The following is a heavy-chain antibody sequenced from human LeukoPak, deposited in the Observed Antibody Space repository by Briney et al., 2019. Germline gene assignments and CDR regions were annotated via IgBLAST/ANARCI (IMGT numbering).Heavy chain of an antibody. Sequence: AASVKVSCKVFGYTLTELSMHWVRQAPGKGLEWMGGFDPEDGETIYAQKFQGRVTMTEDTSTDTAYMELSSLRSEDTAVYYCATPRSRLHGGVIVLGEYNNWFDPWGQGTLVTVSS. V-gene: IGHV1-24*01. CDR2: FDPEDGET. D-gene: IGHD3-16*02. CDR1: GYTLTELS. J-gene: IGHJ5*02. CDR3: ATPRSRLHGGVIVLGEYNNWFDP.